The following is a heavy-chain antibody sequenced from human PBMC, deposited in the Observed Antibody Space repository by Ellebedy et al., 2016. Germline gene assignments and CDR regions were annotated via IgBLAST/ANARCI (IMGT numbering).Heavy chain of an antibody. J-gene: IGHJ3*02. CDR3: ARVLGRGKPPYDSSGPPPFDI. Sequence: ASVKVSXKASSYTFTSYGISWVRQAPGQGLEWMGWISAYNGNTNYAQKLQGRVTMTTDTSTSTAYMELRSLRSDDTAVYYCARVLGRGKPPYDSSGPPPFDIWGQGTMVTVSS. D-gene: IGHD3-22*01. CDR2: ISAYNGNT. CDR1: SYTFTSYG. V-gene: IGHV1-18*01.